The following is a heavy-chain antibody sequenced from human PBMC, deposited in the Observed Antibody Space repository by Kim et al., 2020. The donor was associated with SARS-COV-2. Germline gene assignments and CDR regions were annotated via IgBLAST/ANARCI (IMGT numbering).Heavy chain of an antibody. D-gene: IGHD3-22*01. CDR1: GYSFTSYW. CDR2: IDPSDSYT. CDR3: ARHPITYYYDSSGYNLNDAFDI. V-gene: IGHV5-10-1*01. J-gene: IGHJ3*02. Sequence: GESLKISCKGSGYSFTSYWISWVRQMPGKGLEWMGRIDPSDSYTNYSPSFQGHVTISADKSISTAYLQWSSLKASDTAMYYCARHPITYYYDSSGYNLNDAFDIWGQGTMVTVSS.